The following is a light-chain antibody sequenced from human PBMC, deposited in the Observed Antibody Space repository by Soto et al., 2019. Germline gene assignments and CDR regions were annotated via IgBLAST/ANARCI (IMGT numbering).Light chain of an antibody. V-gene: IGKV3-11*01. Sequence: EIVLTQSPATLSLSPGERATLSCRASQSVSNSLAWYQQKPGQAPRLLIYDASKRATGFPARFSGSGSGTEFTLTISSLEPEDFAVYYCQQRSNWPRTFGQGTKLEIK. CDR1: QSVSNS. CDR3: QQRSNWPRT. CDR2: DAS. J-gene: IGKJ2*01.